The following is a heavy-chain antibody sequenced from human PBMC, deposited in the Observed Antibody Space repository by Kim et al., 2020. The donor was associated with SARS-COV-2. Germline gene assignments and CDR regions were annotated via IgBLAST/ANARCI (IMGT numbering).Heavy chain of an antibody. CDR2: VNWNSDTI. Sequence: GGSLRLSCAASGFTFDDYAMYWVRQVPGKGLEWVSSVNWNSDTIAYAGSVKCRITISNDNAKNSLYLQMNSLRPDDTALYYSVRSYITGWYPSWYSDYWGQGTPVTVSS. D-gene: IGHD6-13*01. V-gene: IGHV3-9*01. CDR3: VRSYITGWYPSWYSDY. J-gene: IGHJ4*02. CDR1: GFTFDDYA.